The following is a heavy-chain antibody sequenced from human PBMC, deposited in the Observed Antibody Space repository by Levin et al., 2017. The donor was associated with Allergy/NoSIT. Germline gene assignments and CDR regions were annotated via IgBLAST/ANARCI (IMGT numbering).Heavy chain of an antibody. J-gene: IGHJ4*02. CDR1: GYSFTSYW. CDR2: IYPGDSDT. D-gene: IGHD6-13*01. Sequence: GGSLRLSCKGSGYSFTSYWIGWVRQMPGKGLEWMGIIYPGDSDTRYSPSFQGQVTISADKSISTAYLQWSSLKASDTAMYYCARSIDSSSWYYFDYWGQGTLVTVSS. CDR3: ARSIDSSSWYYFDY. V-gene: IGHV5-51*01.